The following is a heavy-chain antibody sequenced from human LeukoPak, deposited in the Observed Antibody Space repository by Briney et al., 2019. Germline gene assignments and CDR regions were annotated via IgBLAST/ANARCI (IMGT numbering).Heavy chain of an antibody. D-gene: IGHD5-24*01. CDR2: ISWNSGSI. CDR1: GFTFDDYA. J-gene: IGHJ4*02. CDR3: AKGRWLQSPFDY. V-gene: IGHV3-9*01. Sequence: PGRSLRLSCAASGFTFDDYAMHWVRQAPGKGLEWVSGISWNSGSIGYADSVKGRFTISRDNAKNSLYLQMNSLRAEDTALYYCAKGRWLQSPFDYWGQGTLVTVSS.